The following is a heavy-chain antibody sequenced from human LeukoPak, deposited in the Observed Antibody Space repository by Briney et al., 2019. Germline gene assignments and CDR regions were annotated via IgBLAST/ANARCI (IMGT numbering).Heavy chain of an antibody. CDR3: ARGLREYSSSWRPFDY. CDR1: GDSVSSNSAA. D-gene: IGHD6-13*01. V-gene: IGHV6-1*01. J-gene: IGHJ4*02. CDR2: TYYRSKWYN. Sequence: SQTLSLTCAISGDSVSSNSAAWNWIRQSPSRGLEWLGRTYYRSKWYNDYAVSVKSRKTINPDTSKNQFSLQLNSVTPEDTAVYYCARGLREYSSSWRPFDYWGQGTLVTVSS.